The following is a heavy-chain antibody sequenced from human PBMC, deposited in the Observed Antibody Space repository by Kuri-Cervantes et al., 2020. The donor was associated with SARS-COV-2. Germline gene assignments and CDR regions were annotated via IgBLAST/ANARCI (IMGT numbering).Heavy chain of an antibody. J-gene: IGHJ4*02. CDR2: FDPEDGET. D-gene: IGHD4-17*01. CDR3: ARALVYGDYESFDY. Sequence: ASVNVSCKASGYTFSTYDINWVRQAPGQGLEWMGGFDPEDGETIYAQKLQSRVTMTTDTSTSTAYMELRSLRSDDTAVYYCARALVYGDYESFDYWGQGTLVTVSS. CDR1: GYTFSTYD. V-gene: IGHV1-18*01.